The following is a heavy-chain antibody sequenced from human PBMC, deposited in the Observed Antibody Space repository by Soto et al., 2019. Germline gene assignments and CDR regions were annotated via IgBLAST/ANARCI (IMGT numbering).Heavy chain of an antibody. CDR3: SKDPKSTIRFYWFDP. D-gene: IGHD2-8*01. Sequence: EVQLSESGGGLVQPGGSLRLSCAASGFTFSSYAMSWVRQAPGKGLEWVSGISGSGSSTYYADSVKGRFTISRDNSKKTLYLQMNSLRAEDTAIYYCSKDPKSTIRFYWFDPWCQGTLVTGSS. CDR1: GFTFSSYA. V-gene: IGHV3-23*01. CDR2: ISGSGSST. J-gene: IGHJ5*02.